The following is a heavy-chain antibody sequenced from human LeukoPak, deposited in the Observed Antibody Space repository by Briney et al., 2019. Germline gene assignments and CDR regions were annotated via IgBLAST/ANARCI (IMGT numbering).Heavy chain of an antibody. V-gene: IGHV4-4*07. CDR1: GGSISSYY. CDR2: IYTSGST. CDR3: ARAGRYSSSWALDY. J-gene: IGHJ4*02. D-gene: IGHD6-13*01. Sequence: PSETLSLTCTASGGSISSYYWSWIRQPAVKGLEWIGRIYTSGSTNYNPSLKSRVTMSVDTSKNQFSLKLSSVTAADTAVYYCARAGRYSSSWALDYWGQGTLVTVSS.